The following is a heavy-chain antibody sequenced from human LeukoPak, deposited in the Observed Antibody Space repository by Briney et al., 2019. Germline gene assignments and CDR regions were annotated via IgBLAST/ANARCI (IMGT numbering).Heavy chain of an antibody. Sequence: SETLSLTCAVYGGSFSSYYWSWVPHTPGKGLEWIGEINHGGGTNYNTYLTSRVTISLDTSKNQFSLKLSSVTAADTAVYYCARFPLTMVVTPLSIYWGQGTLVTVSS. J-gene: IGHJ4*02. CDR3: ARFPLTMVVTPLSIY. V-gene: IGHV4-34*01. CDR1: GGSFSSYY. D-gene: IGHD4-23*01. CDR2: INHGGGT.